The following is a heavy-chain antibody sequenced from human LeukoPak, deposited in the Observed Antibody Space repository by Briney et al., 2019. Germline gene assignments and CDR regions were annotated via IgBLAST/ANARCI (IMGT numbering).Heavy chain of an antibody. CDR2: ISRSGDRT. V-gene: IGHV3-23*01. Sequence: GGSLRLSCAASGVTFSSYAMSWVRQAPGKGLEWVSGISRSGDRTFYADSVKGRLTISRDNSKNTVLLQMNSLRAEDTAVYYCAKDNIPYSNSGYYLDYWGQGTLVTVTS. D-gene: IGHD6-13*01. CDR3: AKDNIPYSNSGYYLDY. J-gene: IGHJ4*02. CDR1: GVTFSSYA.